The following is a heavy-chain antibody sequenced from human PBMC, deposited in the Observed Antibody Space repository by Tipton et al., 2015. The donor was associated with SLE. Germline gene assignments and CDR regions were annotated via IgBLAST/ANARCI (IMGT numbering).Heavy chain of an antibody. Sequence: TLSLTCAVYGGSFSGYYWSWIRQPPGKGLEWIGYIYYSGSTYYNPSLKSRVTISVDTSKNQFSLKLSSVTAADTAVYYCARDLSGVKDLWGRGTLVTVSS. CDR2: IYYSGST. D-gene: IGHD3-10*01. J-gene: IGHJ2*01. V-gene: IGHV4-34*01. CDR3: ARDLSGVKDL. CDR1: GGSFSGYY.